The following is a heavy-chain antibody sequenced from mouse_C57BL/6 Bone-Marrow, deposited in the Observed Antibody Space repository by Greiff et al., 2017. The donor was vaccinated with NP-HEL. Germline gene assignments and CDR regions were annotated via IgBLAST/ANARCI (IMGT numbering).Heavy chain of an antibody. V-gene: IGHV1-85*01. CDR2: IYPRDGST. CDR3: ARSAIYYGNHVGFAY. J-gene: IGHJ3*01. CDR1: GYTFTSYD. D-gene: IGHD2-1*01. Sequence: QVQLQQSGPELVKPGASVKLSCKASGYTFTSYDINWVKQRPGQGLEWIGWIYPRDGSTKYNEKFKGKATLTVDTSSSTAYMELHSLTSEDSAVYFCARSAIYYGNHVGFAYWGQGTLVTVSA.